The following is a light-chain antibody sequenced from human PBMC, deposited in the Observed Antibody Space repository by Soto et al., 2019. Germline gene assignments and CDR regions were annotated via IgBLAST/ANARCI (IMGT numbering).Light chain of an antibody. Sequence: EIVLTQSPGTLSLSPWERATLSCWASQSISSNYLARYQQKPGQPPRLLISGSSIRATGIPKRFSGSASGTNFTLTVSSLEPEDFAVFCCQQYGSSPFTFGPGSKVDFK. CDR2: GSS. J-gene: IGKJ3*01. V-gene: IGKV3-20*01. CDR3: QQYGSSPFT. CDR1: QSISSNY.